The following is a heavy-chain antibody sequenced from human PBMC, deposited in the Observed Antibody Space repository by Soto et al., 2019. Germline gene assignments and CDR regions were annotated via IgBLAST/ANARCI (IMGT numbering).Heavy chain of an antibody. V-gene: IGHV3-23*01. CDR2: VSGGSGST. CDR3: AKWNGYGDY. J-gene: IGHJ4*02. Sequence: EVQLLESGGGLVQPRGSLRLSCAVSGFSFSTYGVTWVRQAPGKGLEWVSGVSGGSGSTHYADSVKGRFTITGDNSKNTVYLQMNSLRVEDTAVYYCAKWNGYGDYWGQGTLVTVSS. D-gene: IGHD1-1*01. CDR1: GFSFSTYG.